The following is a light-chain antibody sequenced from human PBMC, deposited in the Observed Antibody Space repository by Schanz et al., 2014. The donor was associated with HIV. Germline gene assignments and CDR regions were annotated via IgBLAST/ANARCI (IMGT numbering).Light chain of an antibody. V-gene: IGKV3-20*01. CDR2: GAS. CDR3: QQYAYSPWT. CDR1: QTVSNA. Sequence: ILMTQSPATLSVSPGERATLSCRASQTVSNALAWYQQKPGQAPRLLIYGASSRATGIPDRFSGSGSGTDFTLTISRLEPEDFAVYYCQQYAYSPWTFGQGTKVEIK. J-gene: IGKJ1*01.